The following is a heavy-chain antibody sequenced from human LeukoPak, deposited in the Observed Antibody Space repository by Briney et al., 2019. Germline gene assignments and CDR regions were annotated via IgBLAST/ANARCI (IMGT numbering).Heavy chain of an antibody. CDR2: IIPIFGTA. V-gene: IGHV1-69*13. CDR1: GGTFNSYA. D-gene: IGHD2-8*01. CDR3: ARQGSRCNGVCSFDY. J-gene: IGHJ4*02. Sequence: GASVKVSCKASGGTFNSYAISWVRQAPGQGLEWMGGIIPIFGTANYAQKFQGRVTITADESTSTAYMELSSLRSEDTAVYYCARQGSRCNGVCSFDYWGQGTLVTVSS.